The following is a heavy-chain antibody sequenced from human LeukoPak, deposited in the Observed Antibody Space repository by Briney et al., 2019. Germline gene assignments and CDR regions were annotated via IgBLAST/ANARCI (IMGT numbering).Heavy chain of an antibody. CDR2: ISSSSSTI. J-gene: IGHJ4*02. D-gene: IGHD5-18*01. CDR1: GFTFSSYS. CDR3: ARDRGYFY. V-gene: IGHV3-48*04. Sequence: GGSLRLSCAASGFTFSSYSMNWVRQAPGKGLEWVSYISSSSSTIYYADSVKGRFTISRDNAKNSLYLQMNSLRAEDTAVYYCARDRGYFYWGQGTLVTVSS.